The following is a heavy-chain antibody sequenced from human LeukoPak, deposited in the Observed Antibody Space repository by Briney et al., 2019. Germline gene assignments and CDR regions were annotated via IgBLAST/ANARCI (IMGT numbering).Heavy chain of an antibody. V-gene: IGHV4-34*01. J-gene: IGHJ5*02. D-gene: IGHD6-19*01. CDR3: ARGIHIAVAGTGGNWFDP. CDR1: GGSFSGYY. CDR2: INHSGST. Sequence: SETLSLTCAVYGGSFSGYYWSWIRQPPGKGLEWIGEINHSGSTNYNPSLKSRVTISVDTSKSQFSLKLSSVTAADTAVYYCARGIHIAVAGTGGNWFDPWGQGTLVTVSS.